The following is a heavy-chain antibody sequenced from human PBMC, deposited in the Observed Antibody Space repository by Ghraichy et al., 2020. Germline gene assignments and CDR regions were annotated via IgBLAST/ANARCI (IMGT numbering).Heavy chain of an antibody. CDR3: PPSFDLDY. CDR1: GFTFSSYA. D-gene: IGHD3-9*01. V-gene: IGHV3-23*01. CDR2: ISGSGGST. J-gene: IGHJ4*02. Sequence: GESLNISCAASGFTFSSYAMSWVRQAPGKGLEWVSAISGSGGSTYYADSVKGRFTISRDNSKNTLYLQMNSLRAEDTAVYYCPPSFDLDYWGQGTLVTVSS.